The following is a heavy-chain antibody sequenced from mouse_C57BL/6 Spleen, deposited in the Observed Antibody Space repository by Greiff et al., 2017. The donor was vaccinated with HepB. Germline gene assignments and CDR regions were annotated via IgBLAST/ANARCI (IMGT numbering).Heavy chain of an antibody. J-gene: IGHJ3*01. D-gene: IGHD1-1*01. Sequence: QVQLQQPGAELVMPGASVKLSCKASGYTFTSYWMHWVKQRPGKGLEWIGEIDTSDSYTNYNQKFKGKSTLTVDKSSSTAYMQLSSLTSEDAAVYYCASGTTVVSGGFAYWGQGTLVTVSA. CDR3: ASGTTVVSGGFAY. CDR1: GYTFTSYW. CDR2: IDTSDSYT. V-gene: IGHV1-69*01.